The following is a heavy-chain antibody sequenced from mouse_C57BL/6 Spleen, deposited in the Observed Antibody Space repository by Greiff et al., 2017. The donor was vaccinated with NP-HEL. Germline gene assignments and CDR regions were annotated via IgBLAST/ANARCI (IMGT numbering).Heavy chain of an antibody. V-gene: IGHV1-69*01. CDR3: ARGTDGYSFAY. CDR1: GYTFTSYW. CDR2: IDPSDSYT. D-gene: IGHD2-3*01. J-gene: IGHJ4*01. Sequence: QVQLQQPGAELVMPGASVKLSCKASGYTFTSYWMHWVKQRPGQGLEWIGEIDPSDSYTNYNQKFKGKSTLTVDKSSSTAYMQLSSLTSEDSAVYYCARGTDGYSFAYWGQGTSVTVSS.